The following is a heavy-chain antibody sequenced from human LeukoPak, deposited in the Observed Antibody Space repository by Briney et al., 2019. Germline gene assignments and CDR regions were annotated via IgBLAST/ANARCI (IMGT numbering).Heavy chain of an antibody. Sequence: SETLSPTCTVSGGSISTYYWSWIRQPPGKGLEWIGYIYYSGSTNYNPSLKSRVTISVDTSKNQFSLKLSSVTAADTAVYYCARQGGEWLQNWFDPWGQGTLVTVSS. D-gene: IGHD3-3*01. J-gene: IGHJ5*02. V-gene: IGHV4-59*01. CDR1: GGSISTYY. CDR3: ARQGGEWLQNWFDP. CDR2: IYYSGST.